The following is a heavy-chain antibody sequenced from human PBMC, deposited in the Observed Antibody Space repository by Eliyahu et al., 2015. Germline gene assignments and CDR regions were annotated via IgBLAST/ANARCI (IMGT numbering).Heavy chain of an antibody. CDR2: INPNDGGT. Sequence: QVQLVQSGAEVKHPGASVKVSCKASGYSFTGHYMHWVRQAPGQGLEWMGWINPNDGGTKYGKKFQGRVTMTRDTSTTTSYMELTRLTSDDTAVYFCARDGSSGWSDPIDYWGQGTLVTVPS. CDR1: GYSFTGHY. CDR3: ARDGSSGWSDPIDY. D-gene: IGHD6-19*01. V-gene: IGHV1-2*02. J-gene: IGHJ4*02.